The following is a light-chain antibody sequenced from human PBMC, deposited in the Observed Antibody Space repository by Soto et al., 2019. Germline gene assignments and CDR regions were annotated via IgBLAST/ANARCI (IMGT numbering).Light chain of an antibody. Sequence: QSALTQPASVSGSPGQSITISCTGTSSDVGGYNYVSWYQQHPGKAPQLMIYDVSNRPSGVSNRCSGSKSGNTASLTISGLQAEDEADYYCSSYTSSSTLVVFGGGTKVTVL. CDR3: SSYTSSSTLVV. V-gene: IGLV2-14*01. CDR1: SSDVGGYNY. J-gene: IGLJ2*01. CDR2: DVS.